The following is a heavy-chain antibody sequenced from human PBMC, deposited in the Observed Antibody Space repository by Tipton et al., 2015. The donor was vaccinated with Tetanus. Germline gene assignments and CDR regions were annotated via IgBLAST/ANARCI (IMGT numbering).Heavy chain of an antibody. CDR3: VRGRGSGAQSFGFEH. Sequence: TLSLTCTVSGGSVRSGDYSWNWIRQPPGKGLEWLAYVSYSGRTNSNYFLKSRITISQDTSKNQFSLRLTSVTAADTGAYFCVRGRGSGAQSFGFEHWGRGTHVIVSS. CDR2: VSYSGRT. V-gene: IGHV4-61*08. CDR1: GGSVRSGDYS. J-gene: IGHJ4*02. D-gene: IGHD1-26*01.